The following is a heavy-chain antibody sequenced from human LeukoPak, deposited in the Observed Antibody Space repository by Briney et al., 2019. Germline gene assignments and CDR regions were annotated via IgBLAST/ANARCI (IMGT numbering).Heavy chain of an antibody. CDR3: AGTPTYYYDSSGYSF. V-gene: IGHV4-59*08. J-gene: IGHJ4*02. CDR1: GGSFSGYY. D-gene: IGHD3-22*01. Sequence: SETLSLTCAVYGGSFSGYYWSWIRQPPGKGLEWIGYIYYSGSTNYNPSLKSRVTISVDTSKNQFSLKLSSVTAADTAVYYCAGTPTYYYDSSGYSFWGQGTLVTVSS. CDR2: IYYSGST.